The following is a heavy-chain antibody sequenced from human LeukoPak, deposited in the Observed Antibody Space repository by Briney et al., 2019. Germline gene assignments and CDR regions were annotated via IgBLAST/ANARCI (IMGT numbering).Heavy chain of an antibody. V-gene: IGHV3-21*01. CDR2: ISSESTNI. D-gene: IGHD3-10*01. CDR1: GFNFNIYG. J-gene: IGHJ4*02. CDR3: ARGRILRAESFFDF. Sequence: RAGGSLRLSCAASGFNFNIYGMNWVRQAPGKGLEWVSSISSESTNIYYTDSVKGRFTIARDNAKNSLYLQMNSLRAEDSALYYCARGRILRAESFFDFWGQGTLVTVS.